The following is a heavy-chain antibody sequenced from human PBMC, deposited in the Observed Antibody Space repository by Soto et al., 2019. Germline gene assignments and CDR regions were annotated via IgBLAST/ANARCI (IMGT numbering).Heavy chain of an antibody. D-gene: IGHD6-13*01. Sequence: SGPTLVKPTQTLTLTCTFSGFSLSTSGVGVGWIRQPPGKALEWLALIYWDDDKLYSPSLKSRLTITKDTSKNQVVLTMTNMDPVDTATYYCAHRRRRVSAAAGTGGAFDIWGQGTMVTVSS. CDR3: AHRRRRVSAAAGTGGAFDI. V-gene: IGHV2-5*02. CDR2: IYWDDDK. CDR1: GFSLSTSGVG. J-gene: IGHJ3*02.